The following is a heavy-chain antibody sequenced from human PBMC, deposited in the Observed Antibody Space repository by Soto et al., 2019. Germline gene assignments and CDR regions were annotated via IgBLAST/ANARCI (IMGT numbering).Heavy chain of an antibody. Sequence: GGTLRLSCAVSGFTVSNNYVSLVRNAPGKGRECVCTFTAAGINTFYADSAKGRYTISRDTSKSTLYLHVNNLKSEDADVYYCAKMEGGNIPKHLHVWGHGTLVTVSS. CDR3: AKMEGGNIPKHLHV. D-gene: IGHD3-16*01. V-gene: IGHV3-23*01. J-gene: IGHJ1*01. CDR1: GFTVSNNY. CDR2: FTAAGINT.